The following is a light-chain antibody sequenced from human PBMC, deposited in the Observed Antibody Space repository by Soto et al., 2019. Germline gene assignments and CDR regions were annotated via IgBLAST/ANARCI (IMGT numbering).Light chain of an antibody. J-gene: IGKJ1*01. CDR2: GAS. V-gene: IGKV3-20*01. CDR1: QSVSSNY. CDR3: HQYGSSPAT. Sequence: EIVLTQSPGTLSLSPGERATLSCRASQSVSSNYLAWYQQKYGQAPRLLIYGASSRATGIPDRFSGSGSGTDFTLTISRLEHEDFAMYYCHQYGSSPATFGPGTKVDSK.